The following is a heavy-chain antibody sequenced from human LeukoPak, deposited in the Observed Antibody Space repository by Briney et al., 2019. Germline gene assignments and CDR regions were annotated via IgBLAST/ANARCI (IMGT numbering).Heavy chain of an antibody. CDR3: AIYYYDSSGLAFDI. J-gene: IGHJ3*02. CDR1: GGSISSGSYY. D-gene: IGHD3-22*01. Sequence: PSETLSLTCTVSGGSISSGSYYWSWIRQPAGKGLEWIGRIYTSGGTNYNPSLKSRVTISVDTSKNQFSLKLSSVTAADTAVYYCAIYYYDSSGLAFDIWGQGTMVTVSS. CDR2: IYTSGGT. V-gene: IGHV4-61*02.